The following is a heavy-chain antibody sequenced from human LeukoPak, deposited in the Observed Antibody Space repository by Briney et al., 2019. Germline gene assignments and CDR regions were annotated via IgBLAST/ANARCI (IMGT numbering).Heavy chain of an antibody. J-gene: IGHJ4*02. CDR2: IKQDGSEK. CDR1: GFTFSSYW. V-gene: IGHV3-7*01. CDR3: ARDSHYDILTGYLSR. Sequence: GGSLRLSCAASGFTFSSYWMSWVRQAPGKGLEWVANIKQDGSEKYYVDSVKGRFTIPRDNAKNSLYLQMNSLRAEDTAVYYCARDSHYDILTGYLSRWGQGTLVTVSS. D-gene: IGHD3-9*01.